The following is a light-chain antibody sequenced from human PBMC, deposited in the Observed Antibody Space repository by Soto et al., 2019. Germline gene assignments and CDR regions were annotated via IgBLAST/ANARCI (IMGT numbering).Light chain of an antibody. CDR3: SSYAGSKNYVV. CDR2: EVS. J-gene: IGLJ2*01. V-gene: IGLV2-8*01. CDR1: SSDVGGYNY. Sequence: QSALTQPPSASGSPGQSVTISCTGTSSDVGGYNYVSWYQQHPGKAPKLMIYEVSKRPSGVPDRFYGSKSGNTAFLTVTGLQAEDEADYYLSSYAGSKNYVVFGGGTKLTVL.